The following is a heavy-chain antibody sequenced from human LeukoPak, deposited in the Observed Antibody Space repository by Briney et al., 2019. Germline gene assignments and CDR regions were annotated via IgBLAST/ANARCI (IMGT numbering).Heavy chain of an antibody. J-gene: IGHJ4*02. V-gene: IGHV4-4*02. CDR3: ARVLSGSNFDY. CDR1: GGSLSSTNW. D-gene: IGHD3-22*01. CDR2: IFHSGST. Sequence: PSETLSLTCTVSGGSLSSTNWWSWVRQPPGKGLEWIGEIFHSGSTNYNPSLKSRVTISVDKSKNQFSLKLSSVTAADTAVYYCARVLSGSNFDYWGQGTLVTVSS.